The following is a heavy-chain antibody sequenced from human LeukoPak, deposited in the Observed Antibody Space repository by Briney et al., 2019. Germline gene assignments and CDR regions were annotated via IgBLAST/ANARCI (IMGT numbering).Heavy chain of an antibody. D-gene: IGHD3-10*01. CDR3: ATRRFGELGPFDY. J-gene: IGHJ4*02. Sequence: ASVKVSCKASGYTFTSYGISWVRQAPGQGLEWMGGFDLEDGETIYAQKFQGRVTMTEDTSTDTAYMELSSLRSEDTAVYYCATRRFGELGPFDYWGQGTLVTVSS. CDR2: FDLEDGET. CDR1: GYTFTSYG. V-gene: IGHV1-24*01.